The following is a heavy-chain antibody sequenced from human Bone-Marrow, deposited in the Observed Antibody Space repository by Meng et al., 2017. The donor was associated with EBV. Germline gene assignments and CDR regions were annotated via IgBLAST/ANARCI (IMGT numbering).Heavy chain of an antibody. V-gene: IGHV3-74*03. D-gene: IGHD1-14*01. CDR1: GFTFSDYW. Sequence: DVQLVGGGGGFVQPGGSLPLSCACSGFTFSDYWMHWVRQVPGEGLVWVSRIDNDGTFTSYAESVRGRFTISRDNAKNTLFLQMNDLRADDSAVYYCVRDLVGNRDYWGQGTLVTVSS. CDR2: IDNDGTFT. J-gene: IGHJ4*02. CDR3: VRDLVGNRDY.